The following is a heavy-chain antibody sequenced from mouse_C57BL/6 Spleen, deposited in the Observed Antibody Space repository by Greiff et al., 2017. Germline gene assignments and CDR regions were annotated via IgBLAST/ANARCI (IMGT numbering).Heavy chain of an antibody. J-gene: IGHJ1*03. Sequence: QVTLKVCGPGILQSSQTLSLTCSFSGFSLSTSGMGVSWIRQPSGKGLEWLAHIYWDDDKRYNPSLKSRLTISKDTSRNQVFLKITSVDTADTATYYCARSITTVVAGRYFDVWGTGTTVTVSS. CDR2: IYWDDDK. CDR3: ARSITTVVAGRYFDV. D-gene: IGHD1-1*01. CDR1: GFSLSTSGMG. V-gene: IGHV8-12*01.